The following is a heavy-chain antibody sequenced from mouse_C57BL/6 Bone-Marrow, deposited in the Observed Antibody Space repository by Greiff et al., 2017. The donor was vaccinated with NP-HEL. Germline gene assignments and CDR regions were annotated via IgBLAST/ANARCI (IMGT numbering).Heavy chain of an antibody. D-gene: IGHD1-1*01. V-gene: IGHV7-3*01. CDR3: ASHYYGSFYAMDY. J-gene: IGHJ4*01. Sequence: EVKLVESGGGLVQPGGSLSLSCAASGFTFTDYYMSWVRQPPGKALEWLGFIRNKGNGYTTEYSASVKGRFTISRDNSPSILYLQMNALRAEDSATYYCASHYYGSFYAMDYWGQGTSVTVSS. CDR2: IRNKGNGYTT. CDR1: GFTFTDYY.